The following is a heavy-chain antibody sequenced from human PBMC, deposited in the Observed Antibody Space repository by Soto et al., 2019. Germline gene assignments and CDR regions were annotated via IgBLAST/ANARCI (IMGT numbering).Heavy chain of an antibody. CDR2: IKQDGSNK. CDR3: AREYSSSNGSAFDI. V-gene: IGHV3-7*01. Sequence: PGGSLRLSCAASGFTFSSYWMSWVRQAPGKGLEWVANIKQDGSNKYYVDSVKGRFTISRDNAKNSRYLQMNSLRAEDTAVYYCAREYSSSNGSAFDIWGQGTMVTVSS. J-gene: IGHJ3*02. CDR1: GFTFSSYW. D-gene: IGHD6-6*01.